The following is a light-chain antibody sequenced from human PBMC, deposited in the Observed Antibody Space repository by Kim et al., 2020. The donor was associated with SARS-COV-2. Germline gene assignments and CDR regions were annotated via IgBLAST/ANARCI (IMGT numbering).Light chain of an antibody. CDR3: QQYSRYPPT. Sequence: DIQMTQSPSSLSASVGDRVTITCRASQDITTHLAWFQQKPGKAPKSLIWNASILQSGVPSKFSGSGSGTDFTLTIISLQPEDFTTYFCQQYSRYPPTFGQGTKLEI. J-gene: IGKJ2*01. CDR2: NAS. V-gene: IGKV1-16*02. CDR1: QDITTH.